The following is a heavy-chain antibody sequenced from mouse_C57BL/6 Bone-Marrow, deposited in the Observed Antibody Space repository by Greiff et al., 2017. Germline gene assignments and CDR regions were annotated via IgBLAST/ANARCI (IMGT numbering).Heavy chain of an antibody. D-gene: IGHD1-1*01. V-gene: IGHV1-82*01. J-gene: IGHJ2*01. CDR2: IYPGDGDT. CDR3: ARSPDYYGSSLFDY. Sequence: QVQLQQSGPELVKPGASVKISCKASGYAFSSSWMNWVKQRPGKGLEWIGRIYPGDGDTNYNGKFKGKATLTADKSSSTAYMQRSSLTSEDSAVYFCARSPDYYGSSLFDYWGQGTTLTVSS. CDR1: GYAFSSSW.